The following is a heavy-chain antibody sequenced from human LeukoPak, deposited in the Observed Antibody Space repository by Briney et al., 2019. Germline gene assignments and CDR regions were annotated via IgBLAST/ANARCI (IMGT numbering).Heavy chain of an antibody. CDR1: GGSISSSSYY. D-gene: IGHD5-18*01. CDR2: IYYSGST. V-gene: IGHV4-39*01. J-gene: IGHJ4*02. CDR3: ARLNTAMVYYFDY. Sequence: SETLSLICTVSGGSISSSSYYWGWIRQPPGKGLEWIGSIYYSGSTYYNPSLKSRVTISVDTSKNQFSLKLSSVTAADTAVYYCARLNTAMVYYFDYWGQGTLVTVSS.